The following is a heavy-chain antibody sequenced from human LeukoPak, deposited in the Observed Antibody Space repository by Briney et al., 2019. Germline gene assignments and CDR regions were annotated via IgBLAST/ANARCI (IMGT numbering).Heavy chain of an antibody. D-gene: IGHD2-2*01. CDR1: GFTFSSYS. Sequence: PGGSLRLSCAASGFTFSSYSMNWVRQAPGKGLEWVSSISSSSSYIYYADSVKGRFTISRDNAKNSLYLQMNSLRAEDTAVYYCASSFRAMPPLFDYWGQGTLVTVSS. CDR3: ASSFRAMPPLFDY. V-gene: IGHV3-21*01. J-gene: IGHJ4*02. CDR2: ISSSSSYI.